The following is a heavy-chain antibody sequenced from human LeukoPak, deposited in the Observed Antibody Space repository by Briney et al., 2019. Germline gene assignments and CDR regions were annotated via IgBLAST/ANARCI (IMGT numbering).Heavy chain of an antibody. J-gene: IGHJ5*02. D-gene: IGHD1-1*01. CDR2: IYYSGST. CDR1: GGSISSYY. V-gene: IGHV4-59*12. CDR3: ARAQPLKGWFDP. Sequence: SETLSLTCTVSGGSISSYYWSWIRQPPGKGLEWIGYIYYSGSTYYNPSLKSRVTISVDTSKNQFSLKLSSVTAADTAVYYCARAQPLKGWFDPWGQGTLVTVSS.